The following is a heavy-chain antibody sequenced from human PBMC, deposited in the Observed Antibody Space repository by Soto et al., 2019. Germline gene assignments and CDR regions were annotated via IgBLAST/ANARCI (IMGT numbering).Heavy chain of an antibody. J-gene: IGHJ4*02. CDR3: TRDPEGRFYFDY. CDR2: TYYRSTWYN. CDR1: GDSVSSNSAT. Sequence: SLTCAISGDSVSSNSATWNWIRQSPSRGLEWLGRTYYRSTWYNDYAVSMRSRITINPDTSKNQFSLQLNSVTPEDTAVYYCTRDPEGRFYFDYWGQGTLVTVSS. V-gene: IGHV6-1*01.